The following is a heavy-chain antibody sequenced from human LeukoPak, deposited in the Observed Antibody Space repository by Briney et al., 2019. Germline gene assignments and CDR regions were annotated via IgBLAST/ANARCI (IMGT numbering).Heavy chain of an antibody. CDR3: ARGLCGGDCYDY. Sequence: GGSLRLSCAASGFTFSSYHINWVRQSPGKGLEWVSSISSNSEYIYYADSVKGRFTISRDNAKNSLYLQMNSLRAEDTAVYYCARGLCGGDCYDYWGQGTLVTVSS. CDR1: GFTFSSYH. J-gene: IGHJ4*02. V-gene: IGHV3-21*01. D-gene: IGHD2-21*01. CDR2: ISSNSEYI.